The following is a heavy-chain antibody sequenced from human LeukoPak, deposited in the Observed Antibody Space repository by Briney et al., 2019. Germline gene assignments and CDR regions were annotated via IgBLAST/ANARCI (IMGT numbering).Heavy chain of an antibody. Sequence: QPGGSLRLSCTASGFTFSSYWMHWVRQAPGKGLVWVSRINSDGSSTSYADSVKGRFTISRDNAKNTLYLQMNSLRAEDTAVYYCARDPTYDILTGYTDYWGQGTLVTVSS. CDR1: GFTFSSYW. J-gene: IGHJ4*02. V-gene: IGHV3-74*01. CDR2: INSDGSST. CDR3: ARDPTYDILTGYTDY. D-gene: IGHD3-9*01.